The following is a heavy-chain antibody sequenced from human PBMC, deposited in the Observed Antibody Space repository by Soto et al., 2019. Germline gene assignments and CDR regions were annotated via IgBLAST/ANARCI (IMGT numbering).Heavy chain of an antibody. Sequence: GGSLRLSCAASGFTVSSNYMSWVRQAPGKGLEWVSVIYSGGSTYYADSVKGRFTISRDNSKNTLYLQMNSLRAEDTAVYYCARGMAAAGNWFDPWGQGXLVTVYS. CDR2: IYSGGST. J-gene: IGHJ5*02. D-gene: IGHD6-13*01. CDR3: ARGMAAAGNWFDP. CDR1: GFTVSSNY. V-gene: IGHV3-53*01.